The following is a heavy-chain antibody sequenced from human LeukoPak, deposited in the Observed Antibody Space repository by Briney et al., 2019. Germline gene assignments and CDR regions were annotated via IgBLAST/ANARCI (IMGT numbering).Heavy chain of an antibody. V-gene: IGHV3-23*01. CDR2: ISGSGGST. CDR3: AKSPLGYGGYDERGGDY. J-gene: IGHJ4*02. D-gene: IGHD5-12*01. CDR1: GFTFSSYA. Sequence: GGSLRLSCAASGFTFSSYAMSWVRQAPGKGLEWVSAISGSGGSTYYADSVKGRFTISRDNSKNTLYLQMNSLRAEDTAVYYCAKSPLGYGGYDERGGDYWGQGTLVTVYS.